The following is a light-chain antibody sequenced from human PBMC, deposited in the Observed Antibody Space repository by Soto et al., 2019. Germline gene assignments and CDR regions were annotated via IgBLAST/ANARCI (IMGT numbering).Light chain of an antibody. Sequence: QSALTQPPSLFAAPGQNVTISCSGSNTNIGNHFVSWYQQLPGTAPRLLIYDNDNRPSGIPDRFSGSKSGTSASLGITGLQTGDAADYYCATWDRRLSSSVFGSGTKVTVL. V-gene: IGLV1-51*01. J-gene: IGLJ1*01. CDR3: ATWDRRLSSSV. CDR1: NTNIGNHF. CDR2: DND.